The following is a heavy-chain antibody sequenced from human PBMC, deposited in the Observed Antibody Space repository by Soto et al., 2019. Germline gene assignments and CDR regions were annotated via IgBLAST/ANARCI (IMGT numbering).Heavy chain of an antibody. CDR1: GGSISSYY. Sequence: SETLSLTCTVSGGSISSYYWSWIRQPPGKGLEWIGYIYYSGSTNYNPSLKSRVTISVDTSKNQFSPKLSSVTAADTAVYYCARLRYNWNDALDAFDIWGQGTMVTVSS. CDR3: ARLRYNWNDALDAFDI. CDR2: IYYSGST. J-gene: IGHJ3*02. V-gene: IGHV4-59*01. D-gene: IGHD1-1*01.